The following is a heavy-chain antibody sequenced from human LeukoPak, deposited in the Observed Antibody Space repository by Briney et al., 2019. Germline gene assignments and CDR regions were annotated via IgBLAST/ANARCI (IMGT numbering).Heavy chain of an antibody. V-gene: IGHV6-1*01. Sequence: SQTPSLTCAISGGSVSSNSAALNWIKQSPSRSLEWLGRTYYRSKWSTDYAVSVKSRITVNPDTSKNQFSLQLNSVTPEDTAVYYCARLENWAFDFWGQGTLITVSS. CDR1: GGSVSSNSAA. CDR2: TYYRSKWST. CDR3: ARLENWAFDF. J-gene: IGHJ4*02. D-gene: IGHD7-27*01.